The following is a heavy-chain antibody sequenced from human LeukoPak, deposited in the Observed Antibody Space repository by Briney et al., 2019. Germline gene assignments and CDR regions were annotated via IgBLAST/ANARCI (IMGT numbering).Heavy chain of an antibody. V-gene: IGHV3-7*01. CDR2: IKHDGSEK. Sequence: GRSLRLSCTTSGFTFGEYAMSWVRQAPGKGLEWVASIKHDGSEKYYVDSVRGRFTISRDNTMNSLCLQMSSLRAEDTAVYYCATDRGWRTSGYYLYYFEYWGQGTLVTFSS. J-gene: IGHJ4*02. D-gene: IGHD3-3*01. CDR1: GFTFGEYA. CDR3: ATDRGWRTSGYYLYYFEY.